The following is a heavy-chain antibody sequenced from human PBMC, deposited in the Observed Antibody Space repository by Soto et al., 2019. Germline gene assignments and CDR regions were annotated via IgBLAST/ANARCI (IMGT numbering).Heavy chain of an antibody. D-gene: IGHD1-1*01. V-gene: IGHV3-33*01. J-gene: IGHJ4*02. CDR3: ARGLKDCRGWNAVDY. Sequence: QVQLVESGGGVVHPGRSLSLSCAASGFTFRNYGMYWVRQAPGKGLAWGAMIWYDGSNKYYADSVKGRFTIARDKSKNTLDLQMNSLRAEDKAVYYCARGLKDCRGWNAVDYWGQGTLVTVSS. CDR2: IWYDGSNK. CDR1: GFTFRNYG.